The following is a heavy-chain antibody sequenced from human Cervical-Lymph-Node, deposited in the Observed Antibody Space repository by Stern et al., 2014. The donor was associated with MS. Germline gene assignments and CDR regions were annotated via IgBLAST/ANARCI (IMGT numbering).Heavy chain of an antibody. CDR3: ARQALTVSYGLDV. Sequence: VQLGQSGAEVKKPGESLKISCKGSGYRFTSYWITWVRQMPGQGLEWMGIIFPDDSDTRYSPSFQGQVTISVDKSSSTAYLQWSSLRASDTAMYYCARQALTVSYGLDVWGQGTTVTVSS. J-gene: IGHJ6*02. D-gene: IGHD4-11*01. CDR2: IFPDDSDT. CDR1: GYRFTSYW. V-gene: IGHV5-51*01.